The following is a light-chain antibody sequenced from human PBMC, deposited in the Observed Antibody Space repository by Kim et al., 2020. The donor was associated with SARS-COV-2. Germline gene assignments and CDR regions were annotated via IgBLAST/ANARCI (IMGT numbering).Light chain of an antibody. J-gene: IGLJ3*02. V-gene: IGLV4-60*03. CDR2: VEGSGSY. CDR3: ETWDSNIQV. Sequence: SSGKLTDTLTSGNRNYCRAWHQQQPGKAPRVLMEVEGSGSYNKGGGVPDRFSGSRSGADRYLIISNLQSEDEADYYCETWDSNIQVFGGGTQLTVL. CDR1: SGNRNYC.